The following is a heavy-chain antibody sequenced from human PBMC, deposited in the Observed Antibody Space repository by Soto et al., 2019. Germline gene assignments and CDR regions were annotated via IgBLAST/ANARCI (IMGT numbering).Heavy chain of an antibody. V-gene: IGHV1-46*01. J-gene: IGHJ5*02. Sequence: ASVKVSCKASGYTFTSYYMHWVRQAPGQGLEWMGIINPSGGSTSYAQKFQGRVTMTRDTSTSTVYMELSSLRSEDTAVYYCAREDYYGSGSYHPPGGYNWFDPWGQGTLVTVSS. D-gene: IGHD3-10*01. CDR3: AREDYYGSGSYHPPGGYNWFDP. CDR2: INPSGGST. CDR1: GYTFTSYY.